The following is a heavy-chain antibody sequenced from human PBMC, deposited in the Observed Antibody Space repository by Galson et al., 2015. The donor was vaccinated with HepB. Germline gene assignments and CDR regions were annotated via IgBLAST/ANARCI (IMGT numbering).Heavy chain of an antibody. CDR2: ISGSGGST. CDR1: GFTFSSYA. J-gene: IGHJ4*02. Sequence: SLRLSCAASGFTFSSYAMSWVRQAPGKGLEWVSAISGSGGSTYYADSVKGRFTISRDNSKNTLYLRMNSLRAEDTAVYYCAKTNPPSYSSSWYVDFDYWGQGTLVTVSS. D-gene: IGHD6-13*01. V-gene: IGHV3-23*01. CDR3: AKTNPPSYSSSWYVDFDY.